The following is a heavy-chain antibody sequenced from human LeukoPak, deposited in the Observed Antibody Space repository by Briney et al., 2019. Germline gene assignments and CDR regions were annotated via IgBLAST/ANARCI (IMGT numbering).Heavy chain of an antibody. D-gene: IGHD3-9*01. Sequence: PSQTLSLTCTVSGGSINSGSYYWSWIRQPAGKGLEWIGRIYTSGSTNYNPSLKSRATISVDTPKNQFSLKLSSVTAADTAVYYCARDSGYDILTGYYLTSGWFDPWGQGALVTVSS. CDR1: GGSINSGSYY. J-gene: IGHJ5*02. V-gene: IGHV4-61*02. CDR2: IYTSGST. CDR3: ARDSGYDILTGYYLTSGWFDP.